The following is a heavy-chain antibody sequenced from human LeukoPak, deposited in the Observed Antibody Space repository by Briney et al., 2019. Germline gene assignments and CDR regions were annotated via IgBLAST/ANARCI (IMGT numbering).Heavy chain of an antibody. CDR2: IWHDGSNK. Sequence: GRSLRLSRAASGFTFSDYGLHWVRQAPGKGLEWVALIWHDGSNKYYADSVMGRFTISRDNSKNTLYLQMNSLRAEDTAIYYCAKDGDAYTEFYYYYMDVWGKGTPVTVSS. V-gene: IGHV3-33*06. CDR3: AKDGDAYTEFYYYYMDV. CDR1: GFTFSDYG. D-gene: IGHD5-24*01. J-gene: IGHJ6*03.